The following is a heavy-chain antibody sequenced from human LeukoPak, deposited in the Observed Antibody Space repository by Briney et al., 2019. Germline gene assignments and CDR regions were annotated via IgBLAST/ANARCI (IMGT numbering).Heavy chain of an antibody. CDR3: ARAPHDSSGYPLGY. CDR2: ISSSSSTI. Sequence: GGSLRLSCAASGFTFSSYSMNWVRQAPGKGLEWVSYISSSSSTIYYADSVKGRFTISRDNAKNSLYLQMNSLRDEDTAVYYCARAPHDSSGYPLGYWGQGTLVTVSS. J-gene: IGHJ4*02. CDR1: GFTFSSYS. D-gene: IGHD3-22*01. V-gene: IGHV3-48*02.